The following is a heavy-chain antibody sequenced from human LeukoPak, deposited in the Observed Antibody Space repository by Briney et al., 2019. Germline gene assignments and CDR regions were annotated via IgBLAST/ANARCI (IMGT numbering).Heavy chain of an antibody. CDR2: ISGSGIGK. CDR1: GFIFSSYE. D-gene: IGHD6-19*01. CDR3: AKDEQWLPDY. V-gene: IGHV3-23*01. J-gene: IGHJ4*02. Sequence: PGGSLRLSCAASGFIFSSYELTWVRQAPGKGLEWVSAISGSGIGKYYADSVKGRFTISRDNSKNTLYLQMNSLRAEDTAVYYCAKDEQWLPDYWGQGTLVTVSS.